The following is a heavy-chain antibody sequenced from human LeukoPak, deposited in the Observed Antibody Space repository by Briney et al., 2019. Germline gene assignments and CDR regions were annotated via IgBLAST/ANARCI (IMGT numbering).Heavy chain of an antibody. CDR3: GRSFDAKSVGY. Sequence: PSETLSLTCTVSGGSMSSSTYYWGWIRQPPGKGLEWIGSISYSGITYYNPSLKSRVTLSVDTSKNQFSLKVNSVTAADTAVYYCGRSFDAKSVGYWGQGTLVTVSS. V-gene: IGHV4-39*01. D-gene: IGHD2-8*01. J-gene: IGHJ4*02. CDR2: ISYSGIT. CDR1: GGSMSSSTYY.